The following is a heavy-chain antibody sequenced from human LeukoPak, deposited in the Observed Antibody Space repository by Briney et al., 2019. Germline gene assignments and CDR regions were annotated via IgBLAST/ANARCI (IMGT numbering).Heavy chain of an antibody. J-gene: IGHJ2*01. Sequence: SETLSLTCTVSGYSISSGTYFWGWIRQPPEKGLEWIGCIYHSGTTYYNPSLKSRVTMSVETSKNQFSLRLRSVTAADTSMYYCARVGYSSAWYTYWYFDLWGRGTLVTVSS. D-gene: IGHD6-13*01. CDR2: IYHSGTT. CDR1: GYSISSGTYF. CDR3: ARVGYSSAWYTYWYFDL. V-gene: IGHV4-39*01.